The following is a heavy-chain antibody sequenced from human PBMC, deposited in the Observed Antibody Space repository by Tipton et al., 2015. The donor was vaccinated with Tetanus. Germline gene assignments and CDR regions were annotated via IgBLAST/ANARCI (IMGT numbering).Heavy chain of an antibody. CDR1: GVSISGGRYY. V-gene: IGHV4-31*02. CDR2: IYSSGST. Sequence: LRLSCSVSGVSISGGRYYWSWIRQRPGKGLEWIGDIYSSGSTYTDPSLKGRVTISVDTSKNQFSLRVNSVTAADTAVYYCARDQARGARGWNYFDFWGLGTLATVSS. CDR3: ARDQARGARGWNYFDF. J-gene: IGHJ4*02. D-gene: IGHD1-26*01.